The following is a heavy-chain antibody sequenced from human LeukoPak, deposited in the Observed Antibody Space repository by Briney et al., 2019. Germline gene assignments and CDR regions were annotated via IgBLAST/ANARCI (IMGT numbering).Heavy chain of an antibody. Sequence: PSETLSLTCSVSGGSISGYYWSWIRQPPGKGLEWIGYIYYSGSTNYNPSLKSRVTISVDTSKNQFSLKLSSVTAADTAVYYCAAHFRFGESLWWGQGTLVTVSS. V-gene: IGHV4-59*08. D-gene: IGHD3-10*01. CDR2: IYYSGST. CDR1: GGSISGYY. J-gene: IGHJ4*02. CDR3: AAHFRFGESLW.